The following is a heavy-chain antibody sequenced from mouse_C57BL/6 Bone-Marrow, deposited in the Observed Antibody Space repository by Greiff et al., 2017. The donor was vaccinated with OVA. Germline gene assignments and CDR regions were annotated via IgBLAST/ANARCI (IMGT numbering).Heavy chain of an antibody. CDR3: ASVWCAFAY. J-gene: IGHJ3*01. Sequence: VQLQQSGPELVKPGDSVKISCKASGYSFTGYFMNWVMQSHGKSLEWIGRINPYNGDTFYNQKFKGRATLTVDKSSSTAHMELRSLTSEDSAVYYCASVWCAFAYWGQGTLVTVSA. CDR2: INPYNGDT. D-gene: IGHD1-1*02. CDR1: GYSFTGYF. V-gene: IGHV1-20*01.